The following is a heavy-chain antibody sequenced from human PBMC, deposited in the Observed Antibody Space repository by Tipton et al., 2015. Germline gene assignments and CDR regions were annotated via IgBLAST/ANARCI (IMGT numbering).Heavy chain of an antibody. CDR2: ISGSGGST. CDR1: GFTFSSYA. CDR3: TRDRDFSH. J-gene: IGHJ4*02. Sequence: SLRLSCAASGFTFSSYAMSWVRQAPGKGLEWVSAISGSGGSTYYADSVKGRFTISRDNSKNTVFLQMNSLRAEDTAVYYCTRDRDFSHWGQGALVTVSS. V-gene: IGHV3-23*01. D-gene: IGHD3-3*01.